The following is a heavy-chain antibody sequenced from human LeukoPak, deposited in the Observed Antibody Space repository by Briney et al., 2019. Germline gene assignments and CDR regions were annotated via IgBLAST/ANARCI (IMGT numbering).Heavy chain of an antibody. D-gene: IGHD6-13*01. CDR1: GGSISSGSYY. CDR2: IYYSGST. V-gene: IGHV4-61*01. J-gene: IGHJ6*03. CDR3: ARATSIAAAGYYYYYYMDV. Sequence: SETLSLTCTVSGGSISSGSYYWSWIRQPPGKGLEWIGYIYYSGSTNYNPSLKSRVTISVDTSKNPFSLKLSSVTAADTAVYYCARATSIAAAGYYYYYYMDVWGKGTTVTISS.